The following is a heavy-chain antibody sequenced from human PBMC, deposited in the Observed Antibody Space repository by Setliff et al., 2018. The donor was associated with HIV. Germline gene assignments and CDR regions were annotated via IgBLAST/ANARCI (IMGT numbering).Heavy chain of an antibody. CDR2: INPSGGST. J-gene: IGHJ6*02. CDR1: GYTFTNYF. Sequence: ASVKVSCKASGYTFTNYFVHWVRQAPGQGLEWMGIINPSGGSTSYAQKLQGRVTMTTDTSTSTAYMELRSLRSDDTAVYYCAREIGDYYDSSGYYPPTDYYYGMDVWGQGTTVTVSS. CDR3: AREIGDYYDSSGYYPPTDYYYGMDV. D-gene: IGHD3-22*01. V-gene: IGHV1-46*01.